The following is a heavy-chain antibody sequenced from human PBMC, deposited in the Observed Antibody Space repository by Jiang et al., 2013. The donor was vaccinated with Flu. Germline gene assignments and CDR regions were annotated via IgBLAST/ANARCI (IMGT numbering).Heavy chain of an antibody. CDR3: ARSVDTAMSSDAFDI. D-gene: IGHD5-18*01. CDR1: GDSVSANSAA. CDR2: TYYRSKWYS. J-gene: IGHJ3*02. Sequence: QTLSLTCAISGDSVSANSAAWNWIRQSPSTGLEWLGRTYYRSKWYSDYAVSVKSRITINPDTSKNQFSLQPNSVTPEDTAVYYCARSVDTAMSSDAFDIWGQGTLVTVSS. V-gene: IGHV6-1*01.